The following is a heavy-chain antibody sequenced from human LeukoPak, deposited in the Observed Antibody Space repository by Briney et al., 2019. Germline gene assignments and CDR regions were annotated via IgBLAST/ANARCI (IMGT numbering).Heavy chain of an antibody. J-gene: IGHJ4*02. CDR1: GDSVSSNSAV. CDR2: TYYRSKWYN. V-gene: IGHV6-1*01. CDR3: ARKYSSSSFDY. D-gene: IGHD6-6*01. Sequence: SQTLSLTCAISGDSVSSNSAVWNWLRQSPSRGLEWLGRTYYRSKWYNDHAVSVESRIIINSDTSKNQFSLQLNFVTPEDTAVYYCARKYSSSSFDYWGQGTLVTVSS.